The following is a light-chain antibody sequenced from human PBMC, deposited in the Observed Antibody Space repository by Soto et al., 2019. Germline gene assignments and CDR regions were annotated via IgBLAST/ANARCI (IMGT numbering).Light chain of an antibody. V-gene: IGKV3-15*01. CDR2: SAS. CDR3: QQYNNWPRYT. J-gene: IGKJ2*01. CDR1: HSVSGS. Sequence: EMELTQSPGTLSVSPGERATLSCRATHSVSGSLAWYQQKPGRPPRLLIHSASTRATGIPARFSGSGSGTDFTLTISSLQSEDFAVYYCQQYNNWPRYTFGQGTRLEIK.